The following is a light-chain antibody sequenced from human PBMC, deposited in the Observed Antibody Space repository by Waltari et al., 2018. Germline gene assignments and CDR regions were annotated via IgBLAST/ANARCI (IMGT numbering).Light chain of an antibody. CDR2: VNSDGSH. CDR3: QTGGHGTWV. J-gene: IGLJ3*02. Sequence: QLVLTHSPSASPPLGPPVSPTCTRTRGHSSNVTGCNRQKPVKGPRYWMRVNSDGSHSKWDEIPDRFAVSRSCAERYLSRSSRQSGDEADYYCQTGGHGTWVFGGGTKLTGL. V-gene: IGLV4-69*01. CDR1: RGHSSNV.